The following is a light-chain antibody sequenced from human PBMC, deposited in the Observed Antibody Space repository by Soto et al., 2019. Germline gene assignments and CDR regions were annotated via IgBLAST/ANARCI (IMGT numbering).Light chain of an antibody. V-gene: IGKV1-5*01. Sequence: IQMTQSPSTLSASVGDRVTITCRASQSISYRLAWYQQKPGTAPKVLIFGVSSLESGVPSRFSGSGSGTEFTLTISSLQPDDSATYYCQQYNSYSWTFGQGTKVDIK. J-gene: IGKJ1*01. CDR3: QQYNSYSWT. CDR1: QSISYR. CDR2: GVS.